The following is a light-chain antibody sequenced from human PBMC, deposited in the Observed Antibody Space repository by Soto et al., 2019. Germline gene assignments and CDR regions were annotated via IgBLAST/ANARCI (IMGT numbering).Light chain of an antibody. Sequence: ESVLTQSPATLSLSPWERATLSCRASPSVSNSLAWYQHKPGQAPRLLIYDASNRATGVPTRFSGSGSGTDFTLTISSLEPEDFAVYYCQQRNKWPPVTFGGGTKVDIK. CDR2: DAS. V-gene: IGKV3-11*01. CDR3: QQRNKWPPVT. J-gene: IGKJ4*01. CDR1: PSVSNS.